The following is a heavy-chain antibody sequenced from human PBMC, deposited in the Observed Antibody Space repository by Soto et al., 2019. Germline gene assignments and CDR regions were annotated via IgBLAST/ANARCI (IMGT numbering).Heavy chain of an antibody. J-gene: IGHJ4*02. Sequence: SQTLSLTCAISGDSVSINSGAWNWIRQSPSRGLEWLGRTYYRSKWYYDYADSVKGRFTISRDNAKNSLYLQMNSLRAEDTAVYYCARDLPTGDLGYWGQGTLVTVSS. D-gene: IGHD7-27*01. CDR3: ARDLPTGDLGY. CDR2: TYYRSKWYY. V-gene: IGHV6-1*01. CDR1: GDSVSINSGA.